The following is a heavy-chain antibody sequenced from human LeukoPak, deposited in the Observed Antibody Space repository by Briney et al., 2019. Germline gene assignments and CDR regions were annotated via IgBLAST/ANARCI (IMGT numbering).Heavy chain of an antibody. CDR2: ISGSGCST. CDR1: GFTFSNYA. Sequence: GGSLRLSCAASGFTFSNYAMSWVRQAPGRGLEWVSAISGSGCSTYSADSVKGRFTISRDNSKNTLHLQMNSLRAEDTAVYHCARQLGYGSDGDCYFDFWGQGTLVTVSS. V-gene: IGHV3-23*01. CDR3: ARQLGYGSDGDCYFDF. D-gene: IGHD2-15*01. J-gene: IGHJ4*02.